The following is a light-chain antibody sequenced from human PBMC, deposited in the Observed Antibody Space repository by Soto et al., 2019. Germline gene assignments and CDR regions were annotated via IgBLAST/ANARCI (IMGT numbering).Light chain of an antibody. Sequence: EIVLTQSPGTLSLSPGERATLSCRASQSVTSSYLAWWQQKPGQAPRLLIYGASSRATGIPDRFSGSASGTDFTLTISRLEPEDFALYFCQQYGSSPTTFGQGTKVEIK. CDR1: QSVTSSY. CDR3: QQYGSSPTT. CDR2: GAS. V-gene: IGKV3-20*01. J-gene: IGKJ1*01.